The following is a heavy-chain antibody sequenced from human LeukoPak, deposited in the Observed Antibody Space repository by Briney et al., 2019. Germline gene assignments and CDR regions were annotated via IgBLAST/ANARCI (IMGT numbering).Heavy chain of an antibody. D-gene: IGHD2-2*02. CDR2: IYTSGST. CDR1: GGSISSYY. J-gene: IGHJ3*02. CDR3: ARDCSSTSCYTVDAFDI. Sequence: PSETLSLTCTVSGGSISSYYWSWIRQPAGKGLEWIGRIYTSGSTNYNPSLKSRVTISVDTSKNQFSLKLSSVTAADTAVYYCARDCSSTSCYTVDAFDIWGQGTMVAVSS. V-gene: IGHV4-4*07.